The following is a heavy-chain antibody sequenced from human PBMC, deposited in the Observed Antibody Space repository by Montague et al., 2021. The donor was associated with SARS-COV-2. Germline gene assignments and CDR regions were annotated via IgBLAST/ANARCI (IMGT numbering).Heavy chain of an antibody. V-gene: IGHV4-39*02. D-gene: IGHD3-10*01. J-gene: IGHJ4*02. CDR3: AGPGSVSGWFDFDV. Sequence: SETLSLTCIVSGESIDSDTYYWGCIRQSPGKGLDWIGSLSSSGSSYSTLSLRSRVTISMDTSKNHFSLKVNSVTATDTAVYFWAGPGSVSGWFDFDVWGQGTLVSVSS. CDR1: GESIDSDTYY. CDR2: LSSSGSS.